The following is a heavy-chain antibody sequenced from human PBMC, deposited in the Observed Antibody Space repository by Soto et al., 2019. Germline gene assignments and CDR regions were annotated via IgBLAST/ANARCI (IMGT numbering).Heavy chain of an antibody. CDR1: GFTFSSYA. CDR2: ISYDGSNK. Sequence: QVQLVESGGGVVQPGRSLRLSCAASGFTFSSYAMHWVRQAPGKGLEWVAVISYDGSNKYYADSVKGRFTISRDNSKNTLYLQMNSLRAEDTAVYYCARAGNDYGDYVRLGDYYYGMDVWGQGTTVTVSS. CDR3: ARAGNDYGDYVRLGDYYYGMDV. D-gene: IGHD4-17*01. V-gene: IGHV3-30-3*01. J-gene: IGHJ6*02.